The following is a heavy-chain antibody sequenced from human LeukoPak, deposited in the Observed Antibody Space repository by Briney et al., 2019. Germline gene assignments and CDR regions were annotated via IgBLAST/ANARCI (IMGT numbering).Heavy chain of an antibody. D-gene: IGHD3-22*01. Sequence: ASVKVSCKASGYTFTSYGISWVRQAPGQGLEWMGWISAYNGNTNYAQKLQGRVTTTTDTSTSTAYMELRSLRSDDTAVYYCARGPDYYYDSSGYYWALDYWGQGTLVTVSS. CDR1: GYTFTSYG. V-gene: IGHV1-18*01. CDR2: ISAYNGNT. CDR3: ARGPDYYYDSSGYYWALDY. J-gene: IGHJ4*02.